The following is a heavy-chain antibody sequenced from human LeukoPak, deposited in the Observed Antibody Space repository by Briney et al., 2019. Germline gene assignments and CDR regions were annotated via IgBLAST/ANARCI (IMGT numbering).Heavy chain of an antibody. CDR1: GFTFSSYA. CDR2: ISGSGGST. Sequence: GGSLRLSCAASGFTFSSYAMSWVRQAPGKGLEWVSAISGSGGSTYYADSVKGRFTISRDNSKNTLYLQMNSLRAEDTAVYYCAKDREDIVVVPAAMLEGAFDIWGQGTMVTVSS. J-gene: IGHJ3*02. CDR3: AKDREDIVVVPAAMLEGAFDI. D-gene: IGHD2-2*01. V-gene: IGHV3-23*01.